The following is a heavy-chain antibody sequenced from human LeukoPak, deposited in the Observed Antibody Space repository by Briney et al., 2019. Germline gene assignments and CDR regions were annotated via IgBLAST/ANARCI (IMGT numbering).Heavy chain of an antibody. CDR2: IQNDASTE. J-gene: IGHJ4*02. CDR3: ARDYCSSTSCLFDY. D-gene: IGHD2-2*01. V-gene: IGHV3-33*05. Sequence: GRSLRLSCAASGFIFSHYGMHWVRQAPGKGLEWVAVIQNDASTENFADSVKGRFTISRDNSKNTVFLQMNSLRVEDTAVYYCARDYCSSTSCLFDYWGQGTLVTVSS. CDR1: GFIFSHYG.